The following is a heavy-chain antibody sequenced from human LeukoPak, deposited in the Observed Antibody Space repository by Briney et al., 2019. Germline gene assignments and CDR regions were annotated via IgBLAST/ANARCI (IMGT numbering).Heavy chain of an antibody. J-gene: IGHJ4*02. CDR2: ISYDGSNK. CDR3: ARDSDTNSHYSSFDY. CDR1: GFTFSSYA. Sequence: PGGSLRLSCAASGFTFSSYAMHWVRQAPGKGLEWVAVISYDGSNKYYADSVKGRFTISRDNSKNTLYLQMNSLRVEDTAVYYCARDSDTNSHYSSFDYWGQGTLVTVS. V-gene: IGHV3-30*04. D-gene: IGHD2-8*01.